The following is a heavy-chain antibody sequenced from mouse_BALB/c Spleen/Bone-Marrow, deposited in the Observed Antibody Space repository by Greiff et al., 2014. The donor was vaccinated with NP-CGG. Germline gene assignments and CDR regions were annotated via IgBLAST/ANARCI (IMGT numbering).Heavy chain of an antibody. J-gene: IGHJ4*01. CDR3: ARYGNYIAMDY. CDR2: ISYDGSN. D-gene: IGHD2-1*01. V-gene: IGHV3-6*02. Sequence: VQLKESGPGLVKPSQSLSLTCSVTGYSITSGYYWNWIRQFPGNKLEWMGYISYDGSNNYNPSLKNRISITRDTSKNQFFLKLNSVTTEDTATYYCARYGNYIAMDYWGQGTSVTVSS. CDR1: GYSITSGYY.